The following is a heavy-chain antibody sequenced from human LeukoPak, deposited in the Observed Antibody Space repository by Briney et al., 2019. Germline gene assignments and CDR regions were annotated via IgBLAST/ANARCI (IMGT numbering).Heavy chain of an antibody. D-gene: IGHD1-26*01. CDR2: IYYTGST. V-gene: IGHV4-59*08. CDR3: AHGGHHPWDLFQQ. Sequence: PSETLSLTCTVSGGSLSPYYWSWIRQPPGEGLEWIGYIYYTGSTKNPSLKSRVTISLDTSKNQFSLKLSSVTAADTAVYYCAHGGHHPWDLFQQWGQGTLVTVSS. J-gene: IGHJ1*01. CDR1: GGSLSPYY.